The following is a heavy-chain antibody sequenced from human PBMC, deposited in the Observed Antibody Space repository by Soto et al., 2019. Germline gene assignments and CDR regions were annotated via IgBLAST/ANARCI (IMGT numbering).Heavy chain of an antibody. D-gene: IGHD6-13*01. CDR1: GFTFSSYA. V-gene: IGHV3-23*01. CDR3: AKSHRGYSSCDMDV. CDR2: ISGSGGVT. J-gene: IGHJ6*02. Sequence: EVQLLESGGGLVQPGGSLRLSCAASGFTFSSYAVSWVRQAPGKGLEWVSTISGSGGVTYYADSVKGRFTISRDNSKNTLYLQMYSLRAEDTAVYYCAKSHRGYSSCDMDVWGQGTTVTVSS.